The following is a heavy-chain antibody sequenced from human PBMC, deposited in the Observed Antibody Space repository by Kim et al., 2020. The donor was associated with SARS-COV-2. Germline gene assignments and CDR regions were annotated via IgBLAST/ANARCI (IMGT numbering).Heavy chain of an antibody. D-gene: IGHD3-22*01. CDR1: GGSISSSSYY. Sequence: SETLSLTCTVSGGSISSSSYYWGWIRQPPGKGLEWIGSIYYSGSTYYNPSLKSRVTISVDTSKNQFSLKLSSVTAADTAVYYCARDYELNSAFDIWGQGTMVTVSS. CDR3: ARDYELNSAFDI. CDR2: IYYSGST. J-gene: IGHJ3*02. V-gene: IGHV4-39*01.